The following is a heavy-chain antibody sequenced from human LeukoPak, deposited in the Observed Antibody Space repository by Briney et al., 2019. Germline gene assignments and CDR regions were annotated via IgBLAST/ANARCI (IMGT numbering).Heavy chain of an antibody. CDR1: GFTFSNHG. CDR2: IWYDGSKK. J-gene: IGHJ4*02. V-gene: IGHV3-33*01. CDR3: AMYSGSDWELSY. Sequence: GGSLRLSCAASGFTFSNHGMYWVRQAPGKGLEWVAIIWYDGSKKYYGDSVKGRFTVSRDNSKNTLYLQMNSLRVEDTAVYYCAMYSGSDWELSYWGQGTLVTVSS. D-gene: IGHD5-12*01.